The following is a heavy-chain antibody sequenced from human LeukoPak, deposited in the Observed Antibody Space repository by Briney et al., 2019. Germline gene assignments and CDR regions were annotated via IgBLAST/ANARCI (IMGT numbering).Heavy chain of an antibody. Sequence: GASVKVSCKASGYTFTSYDINWVRQATGQGLEWMGWMNPNSGNTGYAQKFQGRVTMTRNTSISTAYMELSSLRSEDTAVYYCARGRDTWGWLQFGGFYRTAPFDPWGQGTLVTVSS. D-gene: IGHD5-12*01. CDR2: MNPNSGNT. CDR3: ARGRDTWGWLQFGGFYRTAPFDP. CDR1: GYTFTSYD. J-gene: IGHJ5*02. V-gene: IGHV1-8*01.